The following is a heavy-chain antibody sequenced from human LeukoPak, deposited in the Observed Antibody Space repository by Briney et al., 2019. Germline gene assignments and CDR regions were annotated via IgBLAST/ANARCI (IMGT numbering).Heavy chain of an antibody. CDR1: GFTFSDYH. Sequence: GASLRLSCAASGFTFSDYHMHWIRQAPGKGREWVSYISPGGNTIYFPDSVNGRFNLSRDRARNSLSLQMNSLTAEDTGVYYCAAGRDIAVAGPGGYFDYWGRGTLVTVSS. D-gene: IGHD6-19*01. CDR3: AAGRDIAVAGPGGYFDY. J-gene: IGHJ4*02. V-gene: IGHV3-11*01. CDR2: ISPGGNTI.